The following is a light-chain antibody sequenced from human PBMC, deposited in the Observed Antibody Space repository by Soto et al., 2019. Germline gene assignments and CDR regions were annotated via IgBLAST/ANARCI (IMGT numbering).Light chain of an antibody. CDR1: SSDVGAYDY. CDR3: ASYGGSDNLI. V-gene: IGLV2-8*01. J-gene: IGLJ2*01. Sequence: QSALTQPPSASGSPGQSVTISCTGTSSDVGAYDYVSWWQQHPGKAPKVLIYDVTQRPSGVPDRFSGSKSGNTASLTVSGLQPEDEADYYCASYGGSDNLIFGGGTQLTVL. CDR2: DVT.